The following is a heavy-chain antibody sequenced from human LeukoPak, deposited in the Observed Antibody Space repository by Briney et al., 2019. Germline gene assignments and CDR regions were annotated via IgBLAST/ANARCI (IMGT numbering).Heavy chain of an antibody. CDR1: GFTFSDYA. V-gene: IGHV3-30*04. CDR2: LSYDGSKK. Sequence: QPGGSLRLSCAGSGFTFSDYAMHWVRQAPGKGLEWVALLSYDGSKKYYGDSVKGRFTISRDNSKNTLYLQMNSPRAEDTAVYYCARVHSGYDPPYSYYGMDVWGKGTTVTVSS. D-gene: IGHD5-12*01. J-gene: IGHJ6*04. CDR3: ARVHSGYDPPYSYYGMDV.